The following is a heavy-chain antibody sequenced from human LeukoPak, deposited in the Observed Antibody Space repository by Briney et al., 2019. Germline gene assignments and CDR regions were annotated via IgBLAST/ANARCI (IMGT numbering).Heavy chain of an antibody. Sequence: SETLSLTCTVSGGSISGSSYYWGWIRQPPRKGLEWIASTSYRGSTYYNPSLKSRVTISVDTSKNQFSLKLTSVTAADTAVYYCANSANYGGNSGYFDSWAQGTLVTVSS. D-gene: IGHD4-23*01. V-gene: IGHV4-39*01. CDR1: GGSISGSSYY. J-gene: IGHJ4*02. CDR3: ANSANYGGNSGYFDS. CDR2: TSYRGST.